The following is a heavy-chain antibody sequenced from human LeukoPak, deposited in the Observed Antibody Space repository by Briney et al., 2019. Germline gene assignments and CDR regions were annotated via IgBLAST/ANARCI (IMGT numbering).Heavy chain of an antibody. CDR3: AKDRDYSSGSYHNGMDV. J-gene: IGHJ6*02. CDR2: INTIGGST. CDR1: GFTFSSYA. V-gene: IGHV3-23*01. Sequence: GGSLRLSCAASGFTFSSYAMSWVRQAPGKGLEWVSTINTIGGSTYYADSVKGRFTISRDNSKNTLYLQMNSLRAGDTAVYYCAKDRDYSSGSYHNGMDVWGQGTTVTVSS. D-gene: IGHD3-10*01.